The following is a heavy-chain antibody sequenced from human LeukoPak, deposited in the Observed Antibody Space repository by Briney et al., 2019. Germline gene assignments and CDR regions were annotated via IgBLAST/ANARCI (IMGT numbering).Heavy chain of an antibody. CDR1: GFTFSSYS. CDR2: ISSSSSYI. J-gene: IGHJ4*02. CDR3: AXLSSWYGGRVDY. V-gene: IGHV3-21*01. D-gene: IGHD6-13*01. Sequence: GGSLRLSCAASGFTFSSYSMNWVRQAPGKGLEWVSSISSSSSYIYYADSVKGRFTISRDNAKNSLYLQMNSLRAEDTAVYYCAXLSSWYGGRVDYWGQGTLVTVSS.